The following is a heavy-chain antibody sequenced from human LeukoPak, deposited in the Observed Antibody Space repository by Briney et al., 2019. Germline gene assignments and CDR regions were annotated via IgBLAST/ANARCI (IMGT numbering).Heavy chain of an antibody. D-gene: IGHD2-15*01. Sequence: GVSLRLSCAASGFTFDIYAMHWVRQAPGKGREWVAVMSYDGSNKYYADSVKGRFTISRDNSRNTLHLQMSSLRVADTAVYYCARDQVELCSSGSCYVIDNWGPGTLVAVSS. CDR3: ARDQVELCSSGSCYVIDN. CDR2: MSYDGSNK. V-gene: IGHV3-30*04. CDR1: GFTFDIYA. J-gene: IGHJ4*02.